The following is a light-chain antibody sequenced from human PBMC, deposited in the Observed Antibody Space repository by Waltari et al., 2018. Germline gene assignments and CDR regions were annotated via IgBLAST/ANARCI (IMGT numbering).Light chain of an antibody. CDR3: NSYTGSSSCV. CDR1: ASAVAFYNY. CDR2: DVS. Sequence: QSALTQPASVSGSPGQSITISCTGTASAVAFYNYVSWYQQHPGKAPKVIIYDVSERPSGVSNRFSGSKSGNTAYLTISGLQAEDEADYYCNSYTGSSSCVFGGGTKLTV. J-gene: IGLJ3*02. V-gene: IGLV2-14*03.